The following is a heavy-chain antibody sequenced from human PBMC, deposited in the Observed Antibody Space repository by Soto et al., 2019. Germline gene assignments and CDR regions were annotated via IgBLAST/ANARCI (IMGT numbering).Heavy chain of an antibody. D-gene: IGHD7-27*01. CDR3: AKGWGDY. CDR2: ISSSGGST. V-gene: IGHV3-23*01. J-gene: IGHJ4*02. Sequence: EVQLLESGGGLVQPGGSLRLSCAASGFTFSSYTMSWVRQGPGKGLEWVSGISSSGGSTVYADSVKCRFTISRDNFKNTLYLQMTSLRAEDTAVYYCAKGWGDYWGQGTPVTVSS. CDR1: GFTFSSYT.